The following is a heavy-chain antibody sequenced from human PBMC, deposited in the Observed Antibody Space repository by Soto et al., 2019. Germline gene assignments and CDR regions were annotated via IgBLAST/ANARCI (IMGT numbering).Heavy chain of an antibody. D-gene: IGHD2-15*01. V-gene: IGHV1-3*01. Sequence: QVQLVQSGAEVKEPGASVRVSCKASGYTFTSHTLHWARQAPGQGLEWMGWIIVSNGSPRYAPQFQGRVTFGRDTSAKTADMDLSSWASEDTAVYYCAREPEDGGQGDYWGQGTLVVDSS. CDR2: IIVSNGSP. J-gene: IGHJ4*02. CDR3: AREPEDGGQGDY. CDR1: GYTFTSHT.